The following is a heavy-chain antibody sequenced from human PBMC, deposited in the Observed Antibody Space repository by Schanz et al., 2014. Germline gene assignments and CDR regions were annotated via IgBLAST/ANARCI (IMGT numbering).Heavy chain of an antibody. D-gene: IGHD2-2*01. Sequence: QVQLVQSGVEVKRPGASVRVSCKASGYSFTDYAIHWVRQAPGQGLEWMGWISGYNGDTNYAEKVHGRVTMTTDTSTSTAYMELRSLISDDTAMYYCARGIPYCSSTSCSGLDAYDVWGQGTLVTVSS. CDR3: ARGIPYCSSTSCSGLDAYDV. CDR2: ISGYNGDT. J-gene: IGHJ3*01. CDR1: GYSFTDYA. V-gene: IGHV1-18*01.